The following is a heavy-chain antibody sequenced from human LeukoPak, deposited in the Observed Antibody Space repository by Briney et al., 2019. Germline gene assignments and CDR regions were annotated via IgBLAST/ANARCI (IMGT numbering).Heavy chain of an antibody. CDR2: IYYSGST. D-gene: IGHD6-13*01. CDR3: ARSRGGLAAAGTNFDY. Sequence: SETLSLTCTVSGGSISSYYWGWIRQPPGKGLEWIGSIYYSGSTYYNPSLKSRVTISVDTSKNQFSLKLSSVTAADTAVYYCARSRGGLAAAGTNFDYWGQGTLVTVSS. CDR1: GGSISSYY. V-gene: IGHV4-39*01. J-gene: IGHJ4*02.